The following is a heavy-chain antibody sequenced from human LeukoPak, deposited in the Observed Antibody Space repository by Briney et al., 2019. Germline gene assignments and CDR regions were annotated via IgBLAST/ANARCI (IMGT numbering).Heavy chain of an antibody. D-gene: IGHD3-16*02. Sequence: GASVKVSCKASGGTFSSYAISWVRQAPGQGLEWMGGIIPIFGTANYAQKFQGRVTITADESTSTAYMELSSLRSEDTAVYYCAKEPFGGVVVYPEYYFDYWGQGTLVTVSS. V-gene: IGHV1-69*13. J-gene: IGHJ4*02. CDR1: GGTFSSYA. CDR3: AKEPFGGVVVYPEYYFDY. CDR2: IIPIFGTA.